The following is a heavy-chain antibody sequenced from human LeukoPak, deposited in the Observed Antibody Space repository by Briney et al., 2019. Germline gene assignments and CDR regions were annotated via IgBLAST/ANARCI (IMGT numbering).Heavy chain of an antibody. Sequence: GGSLRLSCAASGFTFSSYAMHWVRQAPGKGLEWVAVISYDGSNKYYADSVKGRFTFSRDNSKNTLYLQMNSLRAEDTAVYYCARPMGSGYYDLDAFDIWGQGTMVTVSS. D-gene: IGHD3-3*01. CDR1: GFTFSSYA. CDR3: ARPMGSGYYDLDAFDI. V-gene: IGHV3-30-3*01. CDR2: ISYDGSNK. J-gene: IGHJ3*02.